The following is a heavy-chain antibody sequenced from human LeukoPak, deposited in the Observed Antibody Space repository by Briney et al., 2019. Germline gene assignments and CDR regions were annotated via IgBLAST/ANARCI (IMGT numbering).Heavy chain of an antibody. J-gene: IGHJ4*02. D-gene: IGHD1-26*01. CDR1: GFTVGSHY. CDR2: IKSNNDGGTR. CDR3: TTDLYWEGTFDY. Sequence: GGSLRLSCAASGFTVGSHYMSWVRQAPGKGLEWVGRIKSNNDGGTRDYAAPVKGRFSISRDDSKDTVYLQMNSLKIEDTAVYYCTTDLYWEGTFDYWGQGTLVTVSS. V-gene: IGHV3-15*01.